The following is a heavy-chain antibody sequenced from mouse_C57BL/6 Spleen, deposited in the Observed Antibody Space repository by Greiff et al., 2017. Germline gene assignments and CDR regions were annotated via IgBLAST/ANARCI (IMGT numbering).Heavy chain of an antibody. CDR3: ASPNWDY. Sequence: EVKLVESGGDLVKPGGSLKHSCAASGFTFSSYGMSWVRQTPDKRLEWVATISSGGSYTYYPDSVKGRFTISRDNAKNTLYLQMSSLKSEDTAMYYCASPNWDYWGQGTTLTVSS. D-gene: IGHD4-1*01. J-gene: IGHJ2*01. CDR2: ISSGGSYT. CDR1: GFTFSSYG. V-gene: IGHV5-6*01.